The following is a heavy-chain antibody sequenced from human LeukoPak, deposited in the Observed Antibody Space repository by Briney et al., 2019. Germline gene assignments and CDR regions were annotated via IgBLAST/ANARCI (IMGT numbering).Heavy chain of an antibody. Sequence: PGGSLRLSCAASGFTFSSYAMSWVRQAPGKGLEGVSAISGSCGSTYYADSVQGRFTISRDNSKNTLYLQMNSLRAEDTAVYSCAKTSGDIVVDYWGQGTLVTVSS. CDR1: GFTFSSYA. CDR2: ISGSCGST. J-gene: IGHJ4*02. D-gene: IGHD2-2*01. CDR3: AKTSGDIVVDY. V-gene: IGHV3-23*01.